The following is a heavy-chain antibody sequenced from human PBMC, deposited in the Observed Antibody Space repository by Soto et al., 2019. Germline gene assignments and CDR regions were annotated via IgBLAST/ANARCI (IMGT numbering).Heavy chain of an antibody. D-gene: IGHD2-8*01. J-gene: IGHJ4*02. CDR2: IYYSGST. CDR1: GGSISSSSYY. Sequence: SETLSLTCTVSGGSISSSSYYWGWIRQPPGKGLEWIGSIYYSGSTYYNPSLKSRVTISVDTSKNQFSLKLSSVTAADTAVYYCASTRYCTNGVCYKSPYYLDYWGQGTLVTVSS. CDR3: ASTRYCTNGVCYKSPYYLDY. V-gene: IGHV4-39*01.